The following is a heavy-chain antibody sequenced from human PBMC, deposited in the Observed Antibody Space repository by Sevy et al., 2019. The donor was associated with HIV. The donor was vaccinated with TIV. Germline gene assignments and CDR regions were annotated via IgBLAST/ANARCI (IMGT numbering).Heavy chain of an antibody. Sequence: GGSLRLSCTASGFDFPNAWMNWVRQVPGKGLEWVGHIKSNNVGGAADYAARVKGRFINSRHDSKNTLYLQMNSLKAEYTAVYYCSTDVLISYWGRATLVTVSS. D-gene: IGHD3-3*02. CDR2: IKSNNVGGAA. CDR3: STDVLISY. V-gene: IGHV3-15*07. J-gene: IGHJ4*02. CDR1: GFDFPNAW.